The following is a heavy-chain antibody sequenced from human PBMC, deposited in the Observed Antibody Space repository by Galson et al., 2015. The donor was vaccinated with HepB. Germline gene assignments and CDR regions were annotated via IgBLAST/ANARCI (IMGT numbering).Heavy chain of an antibody. Sequence: SVKVSCKASGSTFTSYYMHWVRQAPGQGLEWMGIINPSGGSTSYAQKFQGRVTMTRDTSTSTVYMELSSLRSEDTAVYYCARGDRGYCSGGSCYFDLPFDYWGQGTLVTVSS. CDR3: ARGDRGYCSGGSCYFDLPFDY. CDR2: INPSGGST. CDR1: GSTFTSYY. D-gene: IGHD2-15*01. V-gene: IGHV1-46*01. J-gene: IGHJ4*02.